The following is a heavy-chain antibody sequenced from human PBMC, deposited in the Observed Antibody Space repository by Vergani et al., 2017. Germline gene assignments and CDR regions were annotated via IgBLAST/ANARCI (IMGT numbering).Heavy chain of an antibody. J-gene: IGHJ3*02. D-gene: IGHD1-14*01. Sequence: VQLVESGGGVVQPGRSLRLSCAASGFTFSSYGMHWVRQAPGKGLEWVAVISYDGSNKYYADSVKGRFTISRDNSKNTLYLQMNSLRAEATAVYYCAKAGESNAFDIWGQGTMVTVSS. V-gene: IGHV3-30*18. CDR3: AKAGESNAFDI. CDR2: ISYDGSNK. CDR1: GFTFSSYG.